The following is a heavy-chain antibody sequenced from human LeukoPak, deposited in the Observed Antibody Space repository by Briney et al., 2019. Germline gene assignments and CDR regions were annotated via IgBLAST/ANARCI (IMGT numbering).Heavy chain of an antibody. V-gene: IGHV3-73*01. D-gene: IGHD6-25*01. CDR2: VRSKDNGYAT. CDR1: GFTFSGSA. J-gene: IGHJ2*01. Sequence: GGSLRLSCAASGFTFSGSAMHWVRQASGKGLEWVARVRSKDNGYATSYSASVRGRFTISRDDSKNMAYLQMDSLKTEDTAVYFCSRTSDAAWYFDLRGRGTLVTVSS. CDR3: SRTSDAAWYFDL.